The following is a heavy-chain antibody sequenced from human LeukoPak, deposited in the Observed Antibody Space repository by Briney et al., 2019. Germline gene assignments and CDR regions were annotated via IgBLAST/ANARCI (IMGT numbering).Heavy chain of an antibody. CDR1: GFTFSSSY. D-gene: IGHD2-15*01. J-gene: IGHJ4*02. CDR3: AGGYCSGGSCSRHFDY. CDR2: IYSGGGT. Sequence: GGSLRLSCAASGFTFSSSYWMHWVRQAPGKGLEWVSVIYSGGGTYYADSVKSRFTISRDNSKNTLYVQMNSLRAEDTAVYYCAGGYCSGGSCSRHFDYWGQGTLVTVSS. V-gene: IGHV3-66*01.